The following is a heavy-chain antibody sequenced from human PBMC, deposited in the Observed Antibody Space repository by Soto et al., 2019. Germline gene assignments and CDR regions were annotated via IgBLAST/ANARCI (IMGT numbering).Heavy chain of an antibody. CDR2: IYYSGST. CDR1: GGSISSRSFY. J-gene: IGHJ4*02. Sequence: QLQLQESGPGLVKPSETLSLTCTVSGGSISSRSFYWGWIRQPPGMGLEWIGSIYYSGSTDYDPSLKSRLSISVDTSKNEFSLRLSSVTAADTAVYYCASPSSYCRHTPCYEDYFDYWGQGILVTVSS. D-gene: IGHD2-2*01. CDR3: ASPSSYCRHTPCYEDYFDY. V-gene: IGHV4-39*01.